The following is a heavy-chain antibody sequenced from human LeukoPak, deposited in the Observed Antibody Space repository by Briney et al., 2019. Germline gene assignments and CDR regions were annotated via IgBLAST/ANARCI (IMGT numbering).Heavy chain of an antibody. Sequence: GASVKVSCEASGYTFTSYGISWVRQAPGQGLEWMGWISAYNGNTNYAQKLQGRVTMTTDTSTSTAYMELRSLRSDDTAVYYCARIGETVTPDLLDYWGQGTLVTVSS. CDR1: GYTFTSYG. J-gene: IGHJ4*02. D-gene: IGHD3-16*01. CDR2: ISAYNGNT. V-gene: IGHV1-18*01. CDR3: ARIGETVTPDLLDY.